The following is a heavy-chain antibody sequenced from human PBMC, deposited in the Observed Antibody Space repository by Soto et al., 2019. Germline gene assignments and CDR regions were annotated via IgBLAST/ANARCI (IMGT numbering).Heavy chain of an antibody. CDR1: GFAVSSNY. Sequence: GGSLRLSCAASGFAVSSNYMSWVRQAPGKGLEWVSVIYSGGSTYYADSVKGRFTISRDNSKNTLYLQMNSLRAEDTAVYYCARDPGVDPGDHYKLDYWGKGTMVNVSS. J-gene: IGHJ4*02. D-gene: IGHD4-17*01. CDR2: IYSGGST. CDR3: ARDPGVDPGDHYKLDY. V-gene: IGHV3-66*01.